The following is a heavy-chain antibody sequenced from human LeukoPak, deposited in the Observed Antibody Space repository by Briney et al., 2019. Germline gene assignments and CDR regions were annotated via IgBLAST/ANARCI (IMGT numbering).Heavy chain of an antibody. D-gene: IGHD3-16*01. CDR3: ARRGENGHWYFDL. CDR2: IFHRGDT. V-gene: IGHV4-59*01. CDR1: GGSISSYY. J-gene: IGHJ2*01. Sequence: SEALSLTCTVSGGSISSYYWSWLRQPPGKGLEWIGYIFHRGDTNYNPSLRSRVTISIDRSKSQFSLNLNSLTTADTAVYYCARRGENGHWYFDLWGRGTLVAVSS.